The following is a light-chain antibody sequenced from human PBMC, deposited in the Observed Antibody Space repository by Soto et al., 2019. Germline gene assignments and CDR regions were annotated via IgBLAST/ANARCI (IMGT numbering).Light chain of an antibody. Sequence: MTQSPSSLSASVGDRVTITCRASQGISSYLAWYQQKPGQAPRFLIYGASTRATGIPARFSGSGSGTEFTLTISSLQSEDFAVYYCQQYNNWPTFGQGTKVEIK. CDR2: GAS. CDR1: QGISSY. J-gene: IGKJ1*01. V-gene: IGKV3-15*01. CDR3: QQYNNWPT.